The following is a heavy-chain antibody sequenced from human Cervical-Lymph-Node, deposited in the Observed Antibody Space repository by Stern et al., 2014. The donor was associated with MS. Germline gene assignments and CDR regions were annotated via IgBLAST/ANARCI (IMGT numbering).Heavy chain of an antibody. J-gene: IGHJ5*02. D-gene: IGHD3-10*01. CDR2: IIPVLRTI. V-gene: IGHV1-69*01. CDR3: ARRGSARRGSGWLDP. CDR1: GGTSHRHG. Sequence: VQLVESGAEVKKPGSSVKVSCKASGGTSHRHGISRVRQAPGQGLEWMGRIIPVLRTIDYAQTFQGRVTITADESTSTTYMELSSLRYEDTAVYYCARRGSARRGSGWLDPWGQGTLVTVSS.